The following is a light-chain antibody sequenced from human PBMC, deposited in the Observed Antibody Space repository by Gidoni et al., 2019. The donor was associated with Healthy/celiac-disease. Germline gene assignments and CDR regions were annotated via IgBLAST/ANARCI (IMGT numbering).Light chain of an antibody. CDR3: QQSYITLTWT. CDR2: AAS. CDR1: QSISSY. J-gene: IGKJ1*01. Sequence: DNQMTQSPSSLSATVGDRVTITCRASQSISSYLNWYLQKPGKAPQLLIYAASSLQSGVPSRFSGSGSGTDFTLTITSLQPEDFATYYCQQSYITLTWTFGQGTKVEIK. V-gene: IGKV1-39*01.